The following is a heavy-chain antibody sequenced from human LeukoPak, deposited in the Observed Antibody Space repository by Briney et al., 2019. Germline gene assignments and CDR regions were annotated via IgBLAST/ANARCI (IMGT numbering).Heavy chain of an antibody. CDR3: AREYSNNWFDP. Sequence: SETLSLTCAVYGGSFSGYYWSWIRQPPGKGLEWIGEINHSGSTNYNPSLKSRVTISVDTSKNQFSLKLNSVTAADTAVYYCAREYSNNWFDPWGQGTLVIVSS. V-gene: IGHV4-34*01. CDR1: GGSFSGYY. D-gene: IGHD5-12*01. J-gene: IGHJ5*02. CDR2: INHSGST.